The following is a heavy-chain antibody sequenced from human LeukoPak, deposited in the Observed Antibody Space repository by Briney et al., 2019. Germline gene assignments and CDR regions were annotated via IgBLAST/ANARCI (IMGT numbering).Heavy chain of an antibody. J-gene: IGHJ4*02. CDR1: GFTFISSW. CDR2: IRSTPDGGST. D-gene: IGHD2-2*03. Sequence: KPGGSLRLSCAASGFTFISSWMTWVRQAPGKGLERVGRIRSTPDGGSTDYAAPVKGIFTISRDDSNNTLYLQMSSLRTEDTAVYYCATDLRFGYCTVTSCANYWGQGTLVTVSS. CDR3: ATDLRFGYCTVTSCANY. V-gene: IGHV3-15*01.